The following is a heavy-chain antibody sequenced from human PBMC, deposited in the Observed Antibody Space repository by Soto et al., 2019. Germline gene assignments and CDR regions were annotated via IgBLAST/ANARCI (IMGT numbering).Heavy chain of an antibody. J-gene: IGHJ6*02. CDR2: IIPIFGTA. V-gene: IGHV1-69*13. Sequence: SVKVSCKASGGTFSSYAISWVRQAPGQGLEWMGGIIPIFGTANYAQKFQGRVTITADESTSTAYMELSSLRSEDTAVYYCARGGYCTNGVCYTRHYYYYGMDVWSQGTTVTVSS. CDR3: ARGGYCTNGVCYTRHYYYYGMDV. D-gene: IGHD2-8*01. CDR1: GGTFSSYA.